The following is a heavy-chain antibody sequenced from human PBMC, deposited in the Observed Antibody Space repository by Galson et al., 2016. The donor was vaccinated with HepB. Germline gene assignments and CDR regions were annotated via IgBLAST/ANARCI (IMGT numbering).Heavy chain of an antibody. CDR1: GFTFSSYG. Sequence: SLRLSCAASGFTFSSYGMHWVRQAPGKGLEWVAVISYDGSYKSYADSVKGRFTISRDNSKNTLYLQMNSLRAEDTAVYYCAKDLADYYDSTGYYPGLDYWGQGTLVTVSS. V-gene: IGHV3-30*18. J-gene: IGHJ4*02. D-gene: IGHD3-22*01. CDR2: ISYDGSYK. CDR3: AKDLADYYDSTGYYPGLDY.